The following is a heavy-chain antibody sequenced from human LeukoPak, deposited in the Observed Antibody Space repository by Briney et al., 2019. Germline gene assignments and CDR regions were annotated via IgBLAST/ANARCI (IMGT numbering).Heavy chain of an antibody. CDR3: ARVYCTNVVCYRRAFDI. CDR1: GYTFTGYY. V-gene: IGHV1-2*06. J-gene: IGHJ3*02. Sequence: GASVKVSCKASGYTFTGYYMHWVRQAPGQGLEWMGRINPNSGGTNYAQKFQGRVTMTRDTSISTAYMELSRLRSDDTAVYYCARVYCTNVVCYRRAFDIWGQGTMVTVSS. CDR2: INPNSGGT. D-gene: IGHD2-8*01.